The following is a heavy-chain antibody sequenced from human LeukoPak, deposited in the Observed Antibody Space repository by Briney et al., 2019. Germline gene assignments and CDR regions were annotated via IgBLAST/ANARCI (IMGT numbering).Heavy chain of an antibody. CDR2: MSSSGSTI. V-gene: IGHV3-48*03. D-gene: IGHD1-26*01. CDR3: ARGPSYQGGFDY. CDR1: GFTFSSFE. Sequence: PGGSLRLSCVASGFTFSSFEMNWVRQAPGKGLEWVSYMSSSGSTIYHADSVKGRFTISRDNAKNSLYLQMNSLRAEDTAVYYCARGPSYQGGFDYWGQGILVTVSS. J-gene: IGHJ4*02.